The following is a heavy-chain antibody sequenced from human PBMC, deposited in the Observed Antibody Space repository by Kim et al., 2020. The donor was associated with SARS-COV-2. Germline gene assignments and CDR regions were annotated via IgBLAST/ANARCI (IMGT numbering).Heavy chain of an antibody. Sequence: YNPSLKSRVTISVGTSKNQFSRKLGSVTAAATAVYYCARGGYSHRGWVDYWGQGTLVTVSS. CDR3: ARGGYSHRGWVDY. V-gene: IGHV4-34*01. J-gene: IGHJ4*02. D-gene: IGHD5-18*01.